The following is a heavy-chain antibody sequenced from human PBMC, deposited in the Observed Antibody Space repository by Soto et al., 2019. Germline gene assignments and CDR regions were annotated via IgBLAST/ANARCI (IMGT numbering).Heavy chain of an antibody. J-gene: IGHJ6*02. CDR3: AKDPTYYDFWSGYSGEDTYYYGMDV. CDR1: GFTFSSYG. Sequence: GGSLRLSCAASGFTFSSYGMHWVRQAPGKGLEWVAVISYDGSNKYYADSVKGRFTISRDNSKNTLYLQMNSLRAEDTAVYYCAKDPTYYDFWSGYSGEDTYYYGMDVWGQGTTVTVSS. D-gene: IGHD3-3*01. V-gene: IGHV3-30*18. CDR2: ISYDGSNK.